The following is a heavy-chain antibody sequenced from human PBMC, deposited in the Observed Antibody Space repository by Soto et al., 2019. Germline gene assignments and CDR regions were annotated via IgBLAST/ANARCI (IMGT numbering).Heavy chain of an antibody. CDR2: IITIFGTA. J-gene: IGHJ5*01. CDR3: ARSALDDDGYHYLDS. Sequence: SVKVSCKASGGTFSSYAISWLRQAPGQGLEWMGGIITIFGTANYAQKFQGRVTITADESTSTAYMELSSLRSDDTGMYYCARSALDDDGYHYLDSWGQGTLVTVSS. D-gene: IGHD5-18*01. V-gene: IGHV1-69*13. CDR1: GGTFSSYA.